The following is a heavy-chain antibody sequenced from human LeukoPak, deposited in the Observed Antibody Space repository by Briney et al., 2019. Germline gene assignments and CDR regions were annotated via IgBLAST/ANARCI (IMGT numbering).Heavy chain of an antibody. J-gene: IGHJ3*02. Sequence: ASVKVSCKGSGYTFTSYGISWVRQAPGQGLEWMGWISAYNGNTNYAQKLQGRVTMTTDTSTSTAYMELRSLRSDDTAVYSCARTQGAVADDAFDIWGQGTMVTVSS. CDR2: ISAYNGNT. CDR1: GYTFTSYG. D-gene: IGHD6-19*01. CDR3: ARTQGAVADDAFDI. V-gene: IGHV1-18*01.